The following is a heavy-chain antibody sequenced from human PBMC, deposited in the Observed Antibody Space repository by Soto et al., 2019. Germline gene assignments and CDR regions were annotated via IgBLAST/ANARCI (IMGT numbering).Heavy chain of an antibody. CDR1: GFTFSSYG. CDR2: ISYDGSNK. Sequence: GGSLRLSCAASGFTFSSYGMHWVRQAPGKGLEWVAVISYDGSNKYYADSVKGRFTISRDNSKNTLYLQMNSLRAEDTAVYYCAKEDSSGSSFDYWGQGTLV. J-gene: IGHJ4*02. D-gene: IGHD6-19*01. CDR3: AKEDSSGSSFDY. V-gene: IGHV3-30*18.